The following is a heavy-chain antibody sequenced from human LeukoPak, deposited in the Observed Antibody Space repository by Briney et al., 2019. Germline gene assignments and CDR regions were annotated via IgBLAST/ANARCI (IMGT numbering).Heavy chain of an antibody. J-gene: IGHJ6*02. D-gene: IGHD2-2*01. CDR2: IYYSGST. Sequence: PSETLSLTCTVSGGSISSGGYYWSWIRPHPGKGLEWIGYIYYSGSTYYNPSLKSRVTISVDTSKNQFSLKLSSVTAADTAVYYCARDRGSTSHYYYGMDVWGQGTTVTVSS. CDR3: ARDRGSTSHYYYGMDV. V-gene: IGHV4-31*03. CDR1: GGSISSGGYY.